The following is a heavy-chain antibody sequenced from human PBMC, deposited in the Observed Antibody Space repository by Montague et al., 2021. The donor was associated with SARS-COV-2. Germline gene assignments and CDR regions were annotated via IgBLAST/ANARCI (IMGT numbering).Heavy chain of an antibody. CDR2: IDWDDDK. V-gene: IGHV2-70*01. D-gene: IGHD1-26*01. CDR1: GFSLSTSGMC. Sequence: PALVKPTQTLTLTCTFSGFSLSTSGMCVSWIRQPPGKALEWLALIDWDDDKYYSTSLKTRLTISKDTSKNQVVLTMTNMDPVGTATYYCARIWGATRGDAFDIWGQGTMVTGSS. CDR3: ARIWGATRGDAFDI. J-gene: IGHJ3*02.